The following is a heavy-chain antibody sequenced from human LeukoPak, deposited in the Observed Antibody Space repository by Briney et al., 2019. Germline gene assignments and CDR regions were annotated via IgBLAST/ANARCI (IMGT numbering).Heavy chain of an antibody. CDR2: ITASGSST. Sequence: GGSLRLSCAASGFSFSSYAMSWVRQAPGEGLEWVSGITASGSSTYYADSVKGRFTISRDNSKNTLYLQMNSLRAEDTAVFYCAKDLLKRVVAGPDYWGQGTLVTVSS. CDR3: AKDLLKRVVAGPDY. D-gene: IGHD6-19*01. V-gene: IGHV3-23*01. CDR1: GFSFSSYA. J-gene: IGHJ4*02.